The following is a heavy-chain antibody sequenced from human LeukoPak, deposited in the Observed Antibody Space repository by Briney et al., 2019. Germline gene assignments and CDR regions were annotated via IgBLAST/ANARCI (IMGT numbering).Heavy chain of an antibody. Sequence: GGSLRLSCAASGFTFDDYAMHWVRQAPGKGLEWVSGISWNSGSIGYADSVKGRFTISRDNAKNSLYLQMNSLRAEDTALYYCAELGGYDGGLRDAFDIWGQGTMVTVSS. CDR1: GFTFDDYA. CDR2: ISWNSGSI. V-gene: IGHV3-9*01. J-gene: IGHJ3*02. D-gene: IGHD5-12*01. CDR3: AELGGYDGGLRDAFDI.